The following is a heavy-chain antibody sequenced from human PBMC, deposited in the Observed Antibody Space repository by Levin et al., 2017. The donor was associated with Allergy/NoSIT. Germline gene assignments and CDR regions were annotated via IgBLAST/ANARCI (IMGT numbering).Heavy chain of an antibody. CDR2: ISAYNGNT. V-gene: IGHV1-18*01. D-gene: IGHD3-10*01. CDR3: ARDRGYYGSGSTNWFDP. Sequence: ASVKVSCKASGYTFTSYGISWVRQAPGQGLEWMGWISAYNGNTNYAQKLQGRVTMTTDTSTSTAYMELRSLRSDDTAVYYCARDRGYYGSGSTNWFDPWGQGTLVTVSS. J-gene: IGHJ5*02. CDR1: GYTFTSYG.